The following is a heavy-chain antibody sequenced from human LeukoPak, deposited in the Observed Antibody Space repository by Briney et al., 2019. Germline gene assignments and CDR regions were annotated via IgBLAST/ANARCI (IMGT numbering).Heavy chain of an antibody. CDR1: GGTFSSYA. CDR3: ARSRIAARRYYYMDV. J-gene: IGHJ6*03. Sequence: ASVKVSCKASGGTFSSYAISWVRQATGQGLEWMGWMNPNSGNTGYAQKFQGRVTITRNTSISTAYMELSSLRSEDTAVYYCARSRIAARRYYYMDVWGKGTTVTVSS. D-gene: IGHD6-6*01. CDR2: MNPNSGNT. V-gene: IGHV1-8*03.